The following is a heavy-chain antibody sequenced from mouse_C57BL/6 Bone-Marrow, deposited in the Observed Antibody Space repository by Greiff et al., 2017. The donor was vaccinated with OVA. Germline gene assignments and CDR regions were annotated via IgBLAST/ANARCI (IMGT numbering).Heavy chain of an antibody. J-gene: IGHJ4*01. V-gene: IGHV7-3*01. Sequence: EVQLQESGGGLVQPGGSLSLSCAASGFTFTDYYMSWVRQPPGKALEWLGFIRNKANGYTTEYSASVKGRFTISRDNSQSILYLQMNALRAEDSATYYCARYRLYAMDYWGQGTSVTVSS. CDR3: ARYRLYAMDY. CDR2: IRNKANGYTT. CDR1: GFTFTDYY.